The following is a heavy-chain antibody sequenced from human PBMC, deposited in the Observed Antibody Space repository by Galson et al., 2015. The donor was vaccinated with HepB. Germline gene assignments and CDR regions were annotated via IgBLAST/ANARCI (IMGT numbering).Heavy chain of an antibody. D-gene: IGHD3-10*01. CDR1: GGSISRYY. CDR3: ARVCYYASGRLDPDAFDF. Sequence: ETLSLTCTVSGGSISRYYWGWIRQPPGKGLEWIGYIYGSESINYNPSLRGRVTISVDTSKNLFSLNLSSVTASDTAVYYRARVCYYASGRLDPDAFDFWGQGTLVTVSS. J-gene: IGHJ3*01. V-gene: IGHV4-59*01. CDR2: IYGSESI.